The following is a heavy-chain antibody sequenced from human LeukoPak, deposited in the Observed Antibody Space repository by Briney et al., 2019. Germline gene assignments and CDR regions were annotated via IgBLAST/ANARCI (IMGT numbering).Heavy chain of an antibody. J-gene: IGHJ3*02. Sequence: SETLSLTCTVSGGSISSSSYYWGWIRQPPGKGLEWIGSIYYSGSTYYNPSLKSRVTISVDTSKNQFSLKLSSVTAADTAVYYCARGGEHDYGDYQGAFDIWGQGTMVTVSS. CDR1: GGSISSSSYY. D-gene: IGHD4-17*01. CDR2: IYYSGST. CDR3: ARGGEHDYGDYQGAFDI. V-gene: IGHV4-39*07.